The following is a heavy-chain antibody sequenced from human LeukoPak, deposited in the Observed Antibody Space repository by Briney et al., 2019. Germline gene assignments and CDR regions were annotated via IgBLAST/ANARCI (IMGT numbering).Heavy chain of an antibody. V-gene: IGHV4-34*01. CDR2: INHSGST. CDR3: ASLYGDPAY. D-gene: IGHD4-17*01. Sequence: PSETLSLTCAVYGVSFSGYYWSWIRQPPGKGLEWIGEINHSGSTNYNPSLKSRVTISVDTSKNQFSLKLSSVTVADTAVYYCASLYGDPAYWGQGTLVTVSS. J-gene: IGHJ4*02. CDR1: GVSFSGYY.